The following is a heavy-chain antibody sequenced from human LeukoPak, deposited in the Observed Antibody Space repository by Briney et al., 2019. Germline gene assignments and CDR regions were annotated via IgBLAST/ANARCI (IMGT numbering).Heavy chain of an antibody. V-gene: IGHV3-23*01. J-gene: IGHJ4*02. CDR1: GLTVSSYA. CDR2: IIGSAVNT. D-gene: IGHD3-10*01. CDR3: AKYTSGTSYRGLDQ. Sequence: PGGSLRLSCGASGLTVSSYAMSWVRQAPGKGLEWVSTIIGSAVNTYYADSVKGRFTISRDDSKKTVYLQMNSLRAEDTAVYSCAKYTSGTSYRGLDQWGQGTLVTVSS.